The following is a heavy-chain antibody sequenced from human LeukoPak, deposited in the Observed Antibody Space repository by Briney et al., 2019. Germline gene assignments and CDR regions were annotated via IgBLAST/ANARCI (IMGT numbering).Heavy chain of an antibody. CDR1: GGSISSSSYY. Sequence: SETLSLTCTVSGGSISSSSYYWGWIRQPPGKGLEWIGSIYYSGSTNNNPSLKSRVTISIDTSKNQFSLKLSSVTAADTAVYYCARRRTMFGYFAGEFDYWGQGTLVTVSS. D-gene: IGHD3-10*02. CDR2: IYYSGST. CDR3: ARRRTMFGYFAGEFDY. V-gene: IGHV4-39*01. J-gene: IGHJ4*02.